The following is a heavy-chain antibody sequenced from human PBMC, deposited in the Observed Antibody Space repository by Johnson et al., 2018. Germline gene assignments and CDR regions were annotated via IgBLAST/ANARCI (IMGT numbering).Heavy chain of an antibody. Sequence: QVQLVESGAEVKKPGSSVKVSCKASGGTFSSYAISWVRQAPGQGLEWMGGIIPIFGTANYAQKFQGRVTITAAESTSTAYMELSSLRSEDTAVYDCARDPLCSSWYYSYGMDVWGQGTAVTVSS. CDR3: ARDPLCSSWYYSYGMDV. CDR2: IIPIFGTA. D-gene: IGHD6-13*01. V-gene: IGHV1-69*01. J-gene: IGHJ6*02. CDR1: GGTFSSYA.